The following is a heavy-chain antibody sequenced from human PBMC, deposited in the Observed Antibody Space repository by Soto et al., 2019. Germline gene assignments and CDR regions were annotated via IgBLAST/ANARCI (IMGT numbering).Heavy chain of an antibody. CDR1: GFTFSSYE. Sequence: EVQLVESGGGLVQPGGSLRLSCAASGFTFSSYEMNWVRQAPGKGLEWVSYITGSGNTIYYADSVKGRFTISRDNAKNSMYLQMNSLRDEDTAVYYCARGGSYFDYWGQGTLVTVSS. CDR3: ARGGSYFDY. CDR2: ITGSGNTI. V-gene: IGHV3-48*03. D-gene: IGHD1-26*01. J-gene: IGHJ4*02.